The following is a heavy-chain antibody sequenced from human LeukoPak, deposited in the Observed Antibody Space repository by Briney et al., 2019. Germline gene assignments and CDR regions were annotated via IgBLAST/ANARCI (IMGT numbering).Heavy chain of an antibody. D-gene: IGHD2/OR15-2a*01. CDR2: ISDIGRI. CDR1: GGSISSYY. CDR3: AGHHPRNTVDF. J-gene: IGHJ4*02. Sequence: SETLSLTCTVSGGSISSYYWSWIRQPPGKGLEWIAYISDIGRINYNPSLKSRVTISLDTSKNQSSLKLSSVTAADTAVYYCAGHHPRNTVDFWGQGTLVTVSS. V-gene: IGHV4-59*08.